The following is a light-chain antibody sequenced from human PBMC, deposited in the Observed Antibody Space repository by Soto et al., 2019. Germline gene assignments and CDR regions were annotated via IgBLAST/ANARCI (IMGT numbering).Light chain of an antibody. V-gene: IGLV1-44*01. CDR1: SSNIGSNT. CDR3: AAWDDSRNGQV. CDR2: SNN. J-gene: IGLJ2*01. Sequence: QSALTQPPSASGTPGQRVTISCSGSSSNIGSNTVNWYQQLPGTAPKLLIYSNNQRPSGVPDRFSGSKSGTSASLAISGLQSEDEADYYCAAWDDSRNGQVFGGGTKVTVL.